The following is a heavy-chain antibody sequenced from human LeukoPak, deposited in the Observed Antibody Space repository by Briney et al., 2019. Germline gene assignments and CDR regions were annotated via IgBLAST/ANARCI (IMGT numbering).Heavy chain of an antibody. CDR1: GYTFTSYD. CDR3: ARGKSEGRYYDFWGGYLGPYYYYYMDV. CDR2: MNPNSGNT. Sequence: ASVKVSCKASGYTFTSYDINWVRQATGQGLEWMGWMNPNSGNTGYAQKFQGRVTITRNTSISTAYMELSSLRSEDTAAYYCARGKSEGRYYDFWGGYLGPYYYYYMDVWGKGTTVTVSS. V-gene: IGHV1-8*03. D-gene: IGHD3-3*01. J-gene: IGHJ6*03.